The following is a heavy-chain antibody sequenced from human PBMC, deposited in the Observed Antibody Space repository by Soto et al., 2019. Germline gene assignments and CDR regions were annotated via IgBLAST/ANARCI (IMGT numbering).Heavy chain of an antibody. CDR2: IIPIFGTA. Sequence: WASVKVSCKASGGTFSSYAISWVRQAPGQGLEWMGGIIPIFGTANYAQKFQGRVTITADESTSTAYMELSSLRSEDTAVYYCARDGIAVAGTVWYYYGMDVWGQGTTVTVSS. V-gene: IGHV1-69*13. J-gene: IGHJ6*02. D-gene: IGHD6-19*01. CDR3: ARDGIAVAGTVWYYYGMDV. CDR1: GGTFSSYA.